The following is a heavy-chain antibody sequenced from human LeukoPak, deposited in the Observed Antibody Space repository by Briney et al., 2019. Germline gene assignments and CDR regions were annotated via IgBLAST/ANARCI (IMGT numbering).Heavy chain of an antibody. CDR2: IHYSGIT. CDR1: GYSISSDNW. V-gene: IGHV4-28*01. CDR3: ARKPNAVYWFDP. D-gene: IGHD4/OR15-4a*01. J-gene: IGHJ5*02. Sequence: SETLTLTCAVSGYSISSDNWWGWIRQPPGKGLEWIGYIHYSGITYYSPSLKSRVTLSVDTSKNQFSLRLSSVTAVDTAVYYCARKPNAVYWFDPWGQGTLSPSPQ.